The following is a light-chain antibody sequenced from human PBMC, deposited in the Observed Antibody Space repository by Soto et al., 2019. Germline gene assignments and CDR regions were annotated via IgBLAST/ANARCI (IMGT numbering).Light chain of an antibody. CDR1: QDISNS. CDR2: DAS. V-gene: IGKV1-33*01. Sequence: DIQMTQSPSSLSASVGDRVTITCQASQDISNSLNWYQQKLGKAPKLLIYDASNLETGVPSRFSGSGSGTDFTFTISSLQPEDIATYYCQQYSHLITFGQGTRLEIK. J-gene: IGKJ5*01. CDR3: QQYSHLIT.